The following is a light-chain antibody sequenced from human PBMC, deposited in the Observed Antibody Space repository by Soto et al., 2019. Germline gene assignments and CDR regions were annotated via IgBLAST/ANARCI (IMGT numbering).Light chain of an antibody. CDR3: QQYGSSRWT. Sequence: ENLFTQSPDTPSLFSGERATLSRRANQSVSSTYLAWYQQKPGQAPRPLISAASSRATGTPDRFSGSGSGTDFTLTISRLEPEDFAVYYCQQYGSSRWTFGQGTKVDIK. CDR1: QSVSSTY. J-gene: IGKJ1*01. CDR2: AAS. V-gene: IGKV3-20*01.